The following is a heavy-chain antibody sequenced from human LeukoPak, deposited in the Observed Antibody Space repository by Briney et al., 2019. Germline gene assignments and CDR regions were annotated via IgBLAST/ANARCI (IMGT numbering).Heavy chain of an antibody. Sequence: GGSLRLSCAASGFTFSSYGMHWVRQAPGKGLEWVAVIWYDGSNKYYADSVKGRFTISRDNSKNTLYLQMNSLRAEDTAVYYCARRGSYSFYYYYGMDGWGQGTTVTVSS. CDR3: ARRGSYSFYYYYGMDG. CDR2: IWYDGSNK. J-gene: IGHJ6*02. CDR1: GFTFSSYG. D-gene: IGHD1-26*01. V-gene: IGHV3-33*01.